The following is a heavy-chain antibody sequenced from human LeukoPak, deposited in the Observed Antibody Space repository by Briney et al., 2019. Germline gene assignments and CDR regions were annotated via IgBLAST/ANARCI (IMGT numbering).Heavy chain of an antibody. V-gene: IGHV3-23*01. CDR1: GFNFVTYA. Sequence: GGSLRLSCAASGFNFVTYAMNWVRQAPGKGLEWVSVISNSGESTHYADSVKGRFTISRDNSKNTLYLQMDSLRAEDTAIYYCAKGSVVYYDFWSGSYSDYWGQGTLVTVSS. CDR2: ISNSGEST. CDR3: AKGSVVYYDFWSGSYSDY. J-gene: IGHJ4*02. D-gene: IGHD3-3*01.